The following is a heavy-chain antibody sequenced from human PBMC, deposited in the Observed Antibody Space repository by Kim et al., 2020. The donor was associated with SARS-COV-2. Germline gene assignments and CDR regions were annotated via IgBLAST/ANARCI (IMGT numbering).Heavy chain of an antibody. CDR1: GFTFSNYA. CDR3: ARDISGSFSFDY. CDR2: ITHDGSTG. D-gene: IGHD1-26*01. J-gene: IGHJ4*02. Sequence: GGSLRLSCAASGFTFSNYAIHWVRQAPGKGLEWVAVITHDGSTGYHADSVKGRFTISRENSKNTLYLQMNSLRAEDTAVYYCARDISGSFSFDYWGQGTLVTVSS. V-gene: IGHV3-30*04.